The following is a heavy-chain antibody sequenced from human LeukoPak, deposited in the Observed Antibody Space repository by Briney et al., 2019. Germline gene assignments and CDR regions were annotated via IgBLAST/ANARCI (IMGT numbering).Heavy chain of an antibody. CDR1: GGSISSYY. J-gene: IGHJ2*01. D-gene: IGHD3-22*01. Sequence: SETLSLTCTVSGGSISSYYWSWIRQPPGKGLEWIGYIYYSGSTNYNPSLKSRVTISVDTSKNQFSLKLSSVTAADTAVYYCARDPQYYCDSSGYLGWYFDLWGRGTQVTVSS. CDR2: IYYSGST. V-gene: IGHV4-59*01. CDR3: ARDPQYYCDSSGYLGWYFDL.